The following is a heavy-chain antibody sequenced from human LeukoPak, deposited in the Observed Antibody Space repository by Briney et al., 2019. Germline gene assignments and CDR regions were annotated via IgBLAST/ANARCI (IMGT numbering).Heavy chain of an antibody. CDR1: GGSISSSSYY. Sequence: PSETLSLTCTVSGGSISSSSYYWGWIRQPPGKGLEWIGSIYYSGSTYYNPSLKSRVTISVDTSKNQFSLKLSSLTAADTAVYYCTREGWETGTTPFDYWGQGTLVTVSS. J-gene: IGHJ4*02. D-gene: IGHD1-1*01. V-gene: IGHV4-39*07. CDR3: TREGWETGTTPFDY. CDR2: IYYSGST.